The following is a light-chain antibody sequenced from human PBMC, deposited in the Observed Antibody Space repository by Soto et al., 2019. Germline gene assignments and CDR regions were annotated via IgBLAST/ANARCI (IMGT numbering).Light chain of an antibody. CDR2: KAS. V-gene: IGKV1-5*03. CDR1: QTISSW. J-gene: IGKJ1*01. Sequence: DIQMTQSPSTLSGSVGDRVTITCRASQTISSWLAWYQQKPGKAPKLLIYKASTLKSGVPSRFSGSGSGTEFTLTISSLQTDDFATYYWQHYNSYSEAFGQGTKVELK. CDR3: QHYNSYSEA.